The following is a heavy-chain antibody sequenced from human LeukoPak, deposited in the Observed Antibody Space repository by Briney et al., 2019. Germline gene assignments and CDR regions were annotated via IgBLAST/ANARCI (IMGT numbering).Heavy chain of an antibody. Sequence: SETLSLTCIVSGGSISSSSYYWGWIRQPPGKGLGWIANIYYSGNTFYNPSLKSRVTISLDRSKHQFSLELRSVTAADMAVYYCAAGIEVAGAPFDYWGQGTLVTVSS. CDR3: AAGIEVAGAPFDY. V-gene: IGHV4-39*01. CDR1: GGSISSSSYY. CDR2: IYYSGNT. J-gene: IGHJ4*02. D-gene: IGHD6-19*01.